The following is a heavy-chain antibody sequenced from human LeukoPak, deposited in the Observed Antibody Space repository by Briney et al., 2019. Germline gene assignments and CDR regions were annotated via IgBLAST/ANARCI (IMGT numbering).Heavy chain of an antibody. J-gene: IGHJ4*02. Sequence: QPGRSLRLSCTASGFTFGDNAMSWVRQAPGKGLEWVAYMSYHGVRTHYGDSVRGRFTISRDNSENTLRLQMDSLRPEDTAIYYCAKKFPGNDDHFDHWGQGTLVTVSS. CDR3: AKKFPGNDDHFDH. V-gene: IGHV3-23*05. CDR1: GFTFGDNA. CDR2: MSYHGVRT. D-gene: IGHD4-23*01.